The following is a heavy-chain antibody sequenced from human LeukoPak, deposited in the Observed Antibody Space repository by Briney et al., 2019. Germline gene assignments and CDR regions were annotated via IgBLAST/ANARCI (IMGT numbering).Heavy chain of an antibody. V-gene: IGHV1-69*13. J-gene: IGHJ5*02. Sequence: SVTVACKASAGTLTSYAISWVRQPPEHLLEWMGGIIPIFGTANYAQKFQGRVTITADESTSTAYMELSSLRSEDTAVYYCARVTVVSGFDPWGQGTLVTVSS. CDR3: ARVTVVSGFDP. CDR1: AGTLTSYA. CDR2: IIPIFGTA. D-gene: IGHD4-23*01.